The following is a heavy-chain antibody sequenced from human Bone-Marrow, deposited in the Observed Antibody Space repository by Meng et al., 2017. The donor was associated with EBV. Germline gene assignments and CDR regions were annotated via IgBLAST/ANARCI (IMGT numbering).Heavy chain of an antibody. J-gene: IGHJ5*02. Sequence: QVQLQQWGAGLLKPSXXLSLTXXVYGGSFSGYYWSWIRQPPGKGLAWIGEINHSGSTNYNPSLKSRVTISVDTSKNQFSLKLSSVTAADTAVYYCARVSGYSSGWYAFDPWGQGTLGTVSS. V-gene: IGHV4-34*01. CDR2: INHSGST. D-gene: IGHD6-19*01. CDR3: ARVSGYSSGWYAFDP. CDR1: GGSFSGYY.